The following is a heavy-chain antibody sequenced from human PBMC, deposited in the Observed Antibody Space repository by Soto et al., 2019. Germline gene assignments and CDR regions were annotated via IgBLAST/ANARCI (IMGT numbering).Heavy chain of an antibody. CDR1: GYTFTSFQ. V-gene: IGHV1-46*01. Sequence: QVQLVQSGAEVKKPGASVKVSCKTSGYTFTSFQMHWVRQAPGQGLEWMGIINPGSGSTNYAQKFQGRVTMTSDTSTRTIYMELSSLRSEDTAVYYCANCRLPAIPAAADYCGQGTLVTVSS. CDR3: ANCRLPAIPAAADY. CDR2: INPGSGST. J-gene: IGHJ4*02. D-gene: IGHD2-2*01.